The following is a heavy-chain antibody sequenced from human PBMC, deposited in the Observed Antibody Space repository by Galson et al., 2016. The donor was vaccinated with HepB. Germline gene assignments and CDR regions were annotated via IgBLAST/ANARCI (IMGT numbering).Heavy chain of an antibody. CDR1: GFLFRGYG. V-gene: IGHV3-30*18. J-gene: IGHJ4*02. Sequence: LRLSCAGSGFLFRGYGMHWVRQAPGKGLEWVAADSMDGRRKFYSDYVRGRFTISRDNSNNMLFLQMDSLRPDDTAVYYVAKRHEFCPPVGCSVDYWGQGTLVSVSS. CDR3: AKRHEFCPPVGCSVDY. D-gene: IGHD3-10*02. CDR2: DSMDGRRK.